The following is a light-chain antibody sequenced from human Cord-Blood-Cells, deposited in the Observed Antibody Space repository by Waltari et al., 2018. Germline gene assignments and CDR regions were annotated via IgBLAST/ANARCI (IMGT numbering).Light chain of an antibody. V-gene: IGLV3-27*01. CDR1: VLAKKY. J-gene: IGLJ3*02. CDR2: KDS. CDR3: YSAADNNWV. Sequence: SYELTQPSSVSVSPGQTARITCSGDVLAKKYARWFQQKPGQAPGLVIYKDSERPYGGPERFSGSSSGTTVTLTISGAQVEDEADYYCYSAADNNWVFGGGTKLTVL.